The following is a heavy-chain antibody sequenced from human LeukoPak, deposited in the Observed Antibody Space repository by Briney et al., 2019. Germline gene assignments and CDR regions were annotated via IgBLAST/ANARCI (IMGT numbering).Heavy chain of an antibody. Sequence: PGGSLRLSCAASGFTFSSYSMNWVRQAPGKGLEWVSSISSSSSYIYYADSVKGRFTISRDNAKNSLYLQMNSLRAEDTAVYYCAKVSAARWYFDYWGQGTLVTVSS. D-gene: IGHD2-2*01. CDR1: GFTFSSYS. CDR2: ISSSSSYI. CDR3: AKVSAARWYFDY. V-gene: IGHV3-21*01. J-gene: IGHJ4*02.